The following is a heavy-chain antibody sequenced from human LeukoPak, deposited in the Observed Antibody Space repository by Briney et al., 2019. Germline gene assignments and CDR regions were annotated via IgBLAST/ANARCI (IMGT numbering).Heavy chain of an antibody. J-gene: IGHJ4*02. V-gene: IGHV3-48*03. D-gene: IGHD3-22*01. Sequence: GGSLRLSCAASGFTFSSYEMNWVRQAPGKGLEWVSYISSSGSTIYYADSVKGRFTISRDNAKNSLYLQMNSLRAEDTAVYYCARVPGDSSGYFDYWGQGTLVTVSS. CDR3: ARVPGDSSGYFDY. CDR2: ISSSGSTI. CDR1: GFTFSSYE.